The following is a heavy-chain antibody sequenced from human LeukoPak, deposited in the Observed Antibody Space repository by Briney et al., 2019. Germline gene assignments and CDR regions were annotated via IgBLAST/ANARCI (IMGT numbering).Heavy chain of an antibody. D-gene: IGHD3-9*01. CDR2: IYYSGST. CDR1: GGSVSSGSYY. Sequence: SETLSLTCAVSGGSVSSGSYYWSWIRQPPGKGLEWIGYIYYSGSTYYNPSHKSRVTISVDTSKNQFSLKLSSVTAADTAVYYCARETYYDILTGYYYVGNWFDPWGQGTLVTVSS. CDR3: ARETYYDILTGYYYVGNWFDP. V-gene: IGHV4-61*01. J-gene: IGHJ5*02.